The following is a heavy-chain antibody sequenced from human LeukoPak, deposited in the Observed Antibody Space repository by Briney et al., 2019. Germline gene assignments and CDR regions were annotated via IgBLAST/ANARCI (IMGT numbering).Heavy chain of an antibody. CDR2: FDPEDGET. J-gene: IGHJ4*02. CDR3: ARDRYYYDSSGYRPLVY. D-gene: IGHD3-22*01. Sequence: ASVKVSCKVSGYTLTELSMHWVRQAPGKGLEWMGGFDPEDGETIYAQKFQGRVTMTEDTSTDTAYMELSSLRSEDTAVYYCARDRYYYDSSGYRPLVYWGQGTLVTVSS. V-gene: IGHV1-24*01. CDR1: GYTLTELS.